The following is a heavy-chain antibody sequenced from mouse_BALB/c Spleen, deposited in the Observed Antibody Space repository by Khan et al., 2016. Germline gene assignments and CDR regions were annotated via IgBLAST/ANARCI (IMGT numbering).Heavy chain of an antibody. V-gene: IGHV2-6-7*01. Sequence: VQLQESGPGLVAPSQSLSITCTVSGFSLTGYGVNWVRQPPGKGLEWLGMIWGDGSTDYNSALKSRLSISKDNSKSQVFLKMNSLQTDDTARYXCSRVLYYDPGAFAYWGQGTLVTVSA. CDR3: SRVLYYDPGAFAY. D-gene: IGHD2-4*01. CDR2: IWGDGST. CDR1: GFSLTGYG. J-gene: IGHJ3*01.